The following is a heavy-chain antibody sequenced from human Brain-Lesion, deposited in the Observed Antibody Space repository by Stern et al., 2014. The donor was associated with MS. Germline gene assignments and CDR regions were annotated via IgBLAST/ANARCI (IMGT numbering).Heavy chain of an antibody. CDR3: ARIDRGNYDFWSGYYDYWFDP. D-gene: IGHD3-3*01. CDR1: GFTFSDYW. V-gene: IGHV3-7*01. Sequence: EVQLEESGGDLVQPGGSLRLSCVASGFTFSDYWLTWVRQAPVKGLQWVANINQDGSDKNYVDSVKGRFTISRDNAKNSLYLQMNSLRVDDTAVYYCARIDRGNYDFWSGYYDYWFDPWGQGTLVTVSS. CDR2: INQDGSDK. J-gene: IGHJ5*02.